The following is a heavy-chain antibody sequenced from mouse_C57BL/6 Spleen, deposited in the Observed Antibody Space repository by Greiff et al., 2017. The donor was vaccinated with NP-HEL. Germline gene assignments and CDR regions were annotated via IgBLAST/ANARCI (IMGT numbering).Heavy chain of an antibody. Sequence: EVQLQQSGPELVKPGASVKISCKASGYTFTDYYMNWVKQSHGKSLEWIGDINPNNGGTSYNQKFKGKATLTVDKSSSTAYMELRSLTSEDSAVYYCASSVARNAMDYWGQGTSVTVSS. D-gene: IGHD1-1*01. J-gene: IGHJ4*01. CDR3: ASSVARNAMDY. CDR2: INPNNGGT. CDR1: GYTFTDYY. V-gene: IGHV1-26*01.